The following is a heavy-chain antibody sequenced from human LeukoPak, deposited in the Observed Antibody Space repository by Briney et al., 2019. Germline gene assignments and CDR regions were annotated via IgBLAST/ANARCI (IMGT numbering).Heavy chain of an antibody. CDR1: GYSFTSNG. Sequence: ASVNVSCKASGYSFTSNGISWVRQAAGQGLERMGWISAYNGNTNYAQKLQGRVTMTTDTSTSTAYMELRSLRSDDTAVYYCASGPINYDFWSGYWWGQGTLVTVSS. J-gene: IGHJ4*02. D-gene: IGHD3-3*01. CDR3: ASGPINYDFWSGYW. CDR2: ISAYNGNT. V-gene: IGHV1-18*01.